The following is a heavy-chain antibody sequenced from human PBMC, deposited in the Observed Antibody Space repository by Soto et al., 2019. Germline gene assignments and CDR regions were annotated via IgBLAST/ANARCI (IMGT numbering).Heavy chain of an antibody. V-gene: IGHV4-31*03. D-gene: IGHD4-17*01. CDR2: IYYSGST. J-gene: IGHJ4*02. CDR1: GGSISSGGYY. Sequence: PSETLSLTCTVSGGSISSGGYYWSWIRQHPGKGLEWIGYIYYSGSTYYNPSLKSRVTISVDTSKNQFSLKLSSVTAADTAVYYCARTIDPDYGDYVEQYYFDYWGQGTLVTVSS. CDR3: ARTIDPDYGDYVEQYYFDY.